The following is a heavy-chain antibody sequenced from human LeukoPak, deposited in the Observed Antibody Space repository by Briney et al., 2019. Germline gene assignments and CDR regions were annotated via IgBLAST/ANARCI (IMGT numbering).Heavy chain of an antibody. J-gene: IGHJ6*03. Sequence: GGSLRLSCTASGFTFGDYAMSWVRQAPGQGLEGVGFIRSKAYGGTTESAASVKGRFTISRDDSKSIAYLQMNSLKTEDTAVYYCTRVGELMYYYYYMDVWGKGTTVTVSS. CDR2: IRSKAYGGTT. CDR1: GFTFGDYA. D-gene: IGHD3-10*01. CDR3: TRVGELMYYYYYMDV. V-gene: IGHV3-49*04.